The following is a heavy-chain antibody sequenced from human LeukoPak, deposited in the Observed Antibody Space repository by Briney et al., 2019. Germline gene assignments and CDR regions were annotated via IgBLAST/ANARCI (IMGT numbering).Heavy chain of an antibody. Sequence: SETLSLTCTVSGGSISSGDYYWSWIRQPPGKGLEWIGYIYYSGSTYYNPSLKSRVTISVDTSKNQFSLKLSSVTAADTAVYYWARLKYGGNSFAFDYWGQGTLVTVSS. D-gene: IGHD4-23*01. V-gene: IGHV4-30-4*01. CDR2: IYYSGST. CDR1: GGSISSGDYY. J-gene: IGHJ4*02. CDR3: ARLKYGGNSFAFDY.